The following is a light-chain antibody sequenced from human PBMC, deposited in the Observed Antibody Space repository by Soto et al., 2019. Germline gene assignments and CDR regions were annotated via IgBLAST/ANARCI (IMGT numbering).Light chain of an antibody. CDR2: GAS. CDR3: QQSASSVT. Sequence: EILLTQSPDSLSLSPGDRATLSCRASQRFSSTFFAWYQQQPGQAPRLLIYGASSRATGLPNRFSGSGSGTDFTLTTSRQEPEYFAVYYCQQSASSVTFGQGTQVQIK. V-gene: IGKV3-20*01. J-gene: IGKJ1*01. CDR1: QRFSSTF.